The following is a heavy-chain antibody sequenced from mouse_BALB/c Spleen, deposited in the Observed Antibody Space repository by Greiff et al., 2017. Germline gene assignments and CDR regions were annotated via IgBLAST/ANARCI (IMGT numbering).Heavy chain of an antibody. CDR3: ARDGNYLYYYAMDY. CDR2: ISTYYGDA. CDR1: GYTFTDYA. Sequence: QVQLQQSGPELVRPGVSVKISCKGSGYTFTDYAMHWVKQSHAKSLEWIGVISTYYGDASYNQKFKGKATMTVDKSSSTAYMELARLTSEDSAIYYCARDGNYLYYYAMDYWGQGTSVTVSS. D-gene: IGHD2-1*01. J-gene: IGHJ4*01. V-gene: IGHV1-67*01.